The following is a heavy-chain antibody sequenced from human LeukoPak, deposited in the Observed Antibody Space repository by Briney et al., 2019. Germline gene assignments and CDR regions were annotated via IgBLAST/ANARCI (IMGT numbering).Heavy chain of an antibody. V-gene: IGHV1-18*01. CDR2: ISAHNGNT. CDR1: GYTFTSYG. Sequence: ASVKVSCKASGYTFTSYGISWVRQAPGQGLEWMGWISAHNGNTNYAQKPQGRVTMTTDTSTSTAYMELRSLRSDDTAVYYCARDGSYYYGSGSYLWGQGTLVTVSS. CDR3: ARDGSYYYGSGSYL. D-gene: IGHD3-10*01. J-gene: IGHJ4*02.